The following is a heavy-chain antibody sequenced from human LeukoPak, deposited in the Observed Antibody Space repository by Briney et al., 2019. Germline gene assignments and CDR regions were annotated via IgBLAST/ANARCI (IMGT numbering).Heavy chain of an antibody. J-gene: IGHJ6*02. D-gene: IGHD3-22*01. CDR3: ARTNYYDSSGYQGAGTYYYGMDV. V-gene: IGHV1-46*01. Sequence: ASVKVSCKASGYTLTSFYMHWVRQAPGQGLEWMGIINPSGGSTSYAQKFQGRVTMTRDTSTSTVYMELSSLRSDDTAVYYCARTNYYDSSGYQGAGTYYYGMDVWGPGTTVTVSS. CDR1: GYTLTSFY. CDR2: INPSGGST.